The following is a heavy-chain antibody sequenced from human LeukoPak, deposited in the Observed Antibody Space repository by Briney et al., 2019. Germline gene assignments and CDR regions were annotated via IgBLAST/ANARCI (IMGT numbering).Heavy chain of an antibody. Sequence: SVKVSCKASGGTFSSYAISWVRQAPGQGLEWMGGIIPIFGTANYAQKFQGRVTITADESTSTAYMELSSLRSEDTAVYYCARDRGYSRAGNYYYGMDAWGQGTTVTVSS. CDR2: IIPIFGTA. J-gene: IGHJ6*02. D-gene: IGHD6-13*01. CDR1: GGTFSSYA. V-gene: IGHV1-69*13. CDR3: ARDRGYSRAGNYYYGMDA.